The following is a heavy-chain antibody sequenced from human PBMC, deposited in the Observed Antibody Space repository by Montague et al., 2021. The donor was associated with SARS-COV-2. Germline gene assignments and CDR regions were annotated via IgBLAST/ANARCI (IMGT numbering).Heavy chain of an antibody. D-gene: IGHD3-22*01. CDR3: ARQPLATMIIVVITLLRSDCDI. CDR2: IYYSGST. Sequence: SETLSLTCTVSGGSISSSSYYWGWIRQPPGKGLEWIASIYYSGSTYYNLSVRSRVTTSVDPSKNQFSLTLSSATAADTAVYYCARQPLATMIIVVITLLRSDCDIWGHGTLVTVSS. CDR1: GGSISSSSYY. J-gene: IGHJ2*01. V-gene: IGHV4-39*01.